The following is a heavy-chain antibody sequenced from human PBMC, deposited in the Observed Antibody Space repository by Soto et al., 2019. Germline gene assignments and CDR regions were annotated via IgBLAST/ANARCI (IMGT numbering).Heavy chain of an antibody. J-gene: IGHJ4*02. V-gene: IGHV3-30-3*01. Sequence: GGSLRLSCAASGFTFSSYAMHWVRQAPGKGLEWVAVISYDGSNKYYADSVKGRFTISRDNSKNTLYLQMNSLRAEDTAVYYCARGQRYSYGSGFDYWGQGTLVTVSS. CDR2: ISYDGSNK. CDR1: GFTFSSYA. D-gene: IGHD5-18*01. CDR3: ARGQRYSYGSGFDY.